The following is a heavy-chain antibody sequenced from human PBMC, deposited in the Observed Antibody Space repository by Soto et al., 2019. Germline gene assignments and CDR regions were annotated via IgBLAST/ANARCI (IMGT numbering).Heavy chain of an antibody. J-gene: IGHJ4*02. D-gene: IGHD1-1*01. Sequence: PSETLSLTCSVSGDSIGSGGHYWNWIRQHPEKGLEWIGYIYYSGSTHYNPSLRSRLRISLDTSKNQFFLRLTSVTAADTARYSCARDKALAPNVCGYCGQGLQVTVSS. CDR3: ARDKALAPNVCGY. CDR1: GDSIGSGGHY. CDR2: IYYSGST. V-gene: IGHV4-31*03.